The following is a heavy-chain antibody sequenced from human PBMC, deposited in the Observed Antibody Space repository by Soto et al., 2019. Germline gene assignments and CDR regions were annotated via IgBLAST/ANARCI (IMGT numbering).Heavy chain of an antibody. V-gene: IGHV3-33*01. Sequence: QVQLVESGGGVVQPGRSLRLSCAASGFTFSSYGMHWVRQAPGKGLEWVAVIWYDGSNKYYADSVKGRFTIFRHNCKNTLYLQMNSLRAEDTAVYYCARDQEQTHYYYYGMDVWGQGTTVTVSS. CDR2: IWYDGSNK. D-gene: IGHD1-1*01. CDR1: GFTFSSYG. CDR3: ARDQEQTHYYYYGMDV. J-gene: IGHJ6*02.